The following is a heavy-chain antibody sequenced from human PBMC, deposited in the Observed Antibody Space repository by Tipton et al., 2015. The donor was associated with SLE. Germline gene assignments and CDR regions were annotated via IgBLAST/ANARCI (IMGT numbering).Heavy chain of an antibody. D-gene: IGHD2-15*01. V-gene: IGHV4-39*07. CDR2: TYYRGNT. CDR1: GGSVSSPSYY. Sequence: TLSLTCSVSGGSVSSPSYYWEWIRQSPGRGLEWIGRTYYRGNTYSNLSLRSRVTISIDTYSKHFSLRLSSVTAADTAVYYCASGAALEYCNGGSCPIDVWGQGTLVTVSS. CDR3: ASGAALEYCNGGSCPIDV. J-gene: IGHJ4*02.